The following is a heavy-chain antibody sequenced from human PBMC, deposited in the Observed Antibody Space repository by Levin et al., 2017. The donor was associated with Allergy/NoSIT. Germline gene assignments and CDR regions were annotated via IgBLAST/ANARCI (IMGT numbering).Heavy chain of an antibody. J-gene: IGHJ4*02. D-gene: IGHD3-9*01. V-gene: IGHV4-4*02. CDR2: IYHSGST. Sequence: GSLRLSCAVSGGSISSSNWWSWVRQPPGKGLEWIGEIYHSGSTNYNPSLKSRVTISVDKSKNQFSLKLSSVTAADTAVYYCASYDILTGYGFDYWGQGTLVTVSS. CDR1: GGSISSSNW. CDR3: ASYDILTGYGFDY.